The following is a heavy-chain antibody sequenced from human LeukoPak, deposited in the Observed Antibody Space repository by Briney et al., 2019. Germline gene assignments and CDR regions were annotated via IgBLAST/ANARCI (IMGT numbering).Heavy chain of an antibody. V-gene: IGHV4-34*01. CDR3: ARDPALVGATPFDY. Sequence: PSETLSLTCAVYGGSFSGYYWSWIRQPPGKGLEWIGEINHSGSTNYNPSLKSRVTISVDTSKNQFSLKLSSVTAADTAVYYCARDPALVGATPFDYWGQGTLVTVSS. CDR2: INHSGST. J-gene: IGHJ4*02. D-gene: IGHD1-26*01. CDR1: GGSFSGYY.